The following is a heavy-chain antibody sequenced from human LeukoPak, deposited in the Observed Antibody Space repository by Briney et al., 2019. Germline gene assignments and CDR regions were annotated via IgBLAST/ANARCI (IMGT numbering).Heavy chain of an antibody. V-gene: IGHV3-23*01. CDR3: AKAYSNYFSYSYYYMDV. CDR2: ISASGGST. J-gene: IGHJ6*03. Sequence: GGSLRLSCAASGFSFSSFAMNWVRQAPGKGLEWVSTISASGGSTYYADSVKGRFSISRDNSKITLYLQVNSLRAEDTAVYFCAKAYSNYFSYSYYYMDVWGKGTTVTVSS. CDR1: GFSFSSFA. D-gene: IGHD4-11*01.